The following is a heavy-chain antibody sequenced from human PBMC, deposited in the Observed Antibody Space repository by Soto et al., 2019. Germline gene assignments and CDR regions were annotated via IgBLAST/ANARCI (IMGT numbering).Heavy chain of an antibody. CDR3: ARRGYCSGGSCYSEPFDI. D-gene: IGHD2-15*01. Sequence: PSETLSLTCNVSGASISSSSYYWGWIRQPPGKGLEWIGSIYYSGSTYNNPSLKSRVTISVDTSKNQFSLKLNSVTAADTALYYCARRGYCSGGSCYSEPFDIWGQGTMVTVSS. V-gene: IGHV4-39*01. J-gene: IGHJ3*02. CDR2: IYYSGST. CDR1: GASISSSSYY.